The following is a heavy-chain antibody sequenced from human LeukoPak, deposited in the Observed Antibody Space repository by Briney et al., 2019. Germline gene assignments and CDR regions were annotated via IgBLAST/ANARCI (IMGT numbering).Heavy chain of an antibody. CDR3: AKDMVGVLQPTKIFDY. V-gene: IGHV3-23*01. CDR1: GFTFSSYA. CDR2: ISGSGGST. J-gene: IGHJ4*02. D-gene: IGHD2/OR15-2a*01. Sequence: GGSLRLSCAASGFTFSSYAMSWVRQAPGKGLEWVSAISGSGGSTYYTDSVKGRFTISRDNSKNTLYLQMNSLRAEDTAVYYCAKDMVGVLQPTKIFDYWGQGTLVTVSS.